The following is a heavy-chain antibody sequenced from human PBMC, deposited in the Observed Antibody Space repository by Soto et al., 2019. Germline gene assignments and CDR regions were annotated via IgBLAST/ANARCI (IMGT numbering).Heavy chain of an antibody. J-gene: IGHJ4*02. V-gene: IGHV1-24*01. CDR1: GYTLTELS. CDR3: ATDLGFGELSPQRDY. D-gene: IGHD3-10*01. CDR2: FDPEDGET. Sequence: GASVKVSCKVSGYTLTELSMHWVRQAPGKGPEWMGGFDPEDGETIYAQKFQGRVTMTEDTSADTAYMELSSLRSEDTAVYYCATDLGFGELSPQRDYWGQGTLVTVSS.